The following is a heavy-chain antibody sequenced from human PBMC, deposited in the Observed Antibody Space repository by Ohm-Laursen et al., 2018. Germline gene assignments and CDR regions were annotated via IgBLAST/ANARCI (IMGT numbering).Heavy chain of an antibody. J-gene: IGHJ4*02. Sequence: SLRLSCAASGFTFSSYGMHWVRQAPGKGLEWVAVISYDGSNRYYADSVKGRFTISRDNSKNTLYLQMNSLRAEDTAVYYCAKDFRGSGYYSGGYYFDYWGQGTLVTVSS. V-gene: IGHV3-30*18. D-gene: IGHD3-22*01. CDR2: ISYDGSNR. CDR1: GFTFSSYG. CDR3: AKDFRGSGYYSGGYYFDY.